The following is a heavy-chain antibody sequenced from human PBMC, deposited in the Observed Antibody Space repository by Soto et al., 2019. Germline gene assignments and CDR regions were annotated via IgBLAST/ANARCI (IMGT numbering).Heavy chain of an antibody. D-gene: IGHD2-2*01. CDR1: GGTFRDYA. CDR2: IIPIFGGA. J-gene: IGHJ6*02. Sequence: QVQLVQSGSEVKKPGSSVKVSCKASGGTFRDYAITWVRQAPGQGLEWVGGIIPIFGGANYAQKFQGRVTITAEESTRTAYMDLSSLRSEDTAVYHCAKLGVDCTTTSCSGAFYTYGMDVWGQGTTVTVSS. CDR3: AKLGVDCTTTSCSGAFYTYGMDV. V-gene: IGHV1-69*01.